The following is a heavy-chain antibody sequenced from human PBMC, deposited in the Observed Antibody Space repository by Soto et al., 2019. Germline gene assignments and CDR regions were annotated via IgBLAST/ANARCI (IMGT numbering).Heavy chain of an antibody. V-gene: IGHV4-4*07. CDR3: ARDIRDYYDSSGTNDAFDI. CDR1: GGSISSYY. D-gene: IGHD3-22*01. J-gene: IGHJ3*02. CDR2: IYTSGST. Sequence: LSLTCTVSGGSISSYYWSWIRQPAGKGLEWIGRIYTSGSTNYNPSLKSRVTMSVDTSKNQFSLKLSSVTAADTAVYYCARDIRDYYDSSGTNDAFDIWGQGTMVTVSS.